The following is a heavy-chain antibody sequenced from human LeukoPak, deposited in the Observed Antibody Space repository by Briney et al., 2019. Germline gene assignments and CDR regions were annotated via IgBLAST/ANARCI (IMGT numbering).Heavy chain of an antibody. Sequence: GGSLRLSCAASGFIVSSNYMSWVRQAPGKGLEWVSVLYAGGSTHYADSVKGRFTISRDNSKNTLYLQMNSLRAEDAAVYYCARARYCTNGVCNPLKTPTDYYYYYYMDVWGKGTTVTVSS. J-gene: IGHJ6*03. CDR2: LYAGGST. V-gene: IGHV3-66*02. CDR3: ARARYCTNGVCNPLKTPTDYYYYYYMDV. CDR1: GFIVSSNY. D-gene: IGHD2-8*01.